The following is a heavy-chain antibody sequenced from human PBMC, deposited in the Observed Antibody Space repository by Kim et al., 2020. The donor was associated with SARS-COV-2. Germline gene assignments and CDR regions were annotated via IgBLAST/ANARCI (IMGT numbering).Heavy chain of an antibody. Sequence: SETLSLTCTVSGGSISSSSYYWGWIRQPPGKGLEWIGSIYYSGSTYYNPSLKSRVTISVDTSKNQFSLKLSSVTAADTAVYYCARHPEAEYFDYWGQGTLVTVSS. CDR1: GGSISSSSYY. V-gene: IGHV4-39*01. J-gene: IGHJ4*02. CDR2: IYYSGST. CDR3: ARHPEAEYFDY.